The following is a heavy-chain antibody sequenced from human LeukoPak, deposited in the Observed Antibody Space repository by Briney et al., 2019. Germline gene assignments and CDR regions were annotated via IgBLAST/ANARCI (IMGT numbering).Heavy chain of an antibody. CDR1: GGSISSYY. CDR3: ARVRAAAVPYYFDY. J-gene: IGHJ4*02. Sequence: PSETLSLTCTVSGGSISSYYWSWIRQPPGKGLEWIGYIYYSGSTNYNPSLKSRVTISVDTSKNQFSLKLSSVTAADTAVYYCARVRAAAVPYYFDYWGRGTLVTVSS. D-gene: IGHD6-13*01. CDR2: IYYSGST. V-gene: IGHV4-59*01.